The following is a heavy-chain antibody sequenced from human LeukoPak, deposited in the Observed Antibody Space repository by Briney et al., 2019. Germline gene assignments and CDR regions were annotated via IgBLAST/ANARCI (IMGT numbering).Heavy chain of an antibody. CDR2: IHRGGNT. CDR3: ARDPGYGLGVDYGDY. J-gene: IGHJ4*02. V-gene: IGHV3-66*01. Sequence: GGSLRLSCAASGFTVSSNYMSWVRQAPGKGLERLSVIHRGGNTYYADSVKGRFTISRDSSKNTVFLQMDSLRAEDTAVYYCARDPGYGLGVDYGDYWGQGTLVTVSS. CDR1: GFTVSSNY. D-gene: IGHD3-10*01.